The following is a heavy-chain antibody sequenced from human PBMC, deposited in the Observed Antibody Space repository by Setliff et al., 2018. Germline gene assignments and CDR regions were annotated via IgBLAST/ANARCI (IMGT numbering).Heavy chain of an antibody. Sequence: PSETLSLTCTVSDDSISSRRNYWGWFRQPAGKGLEWIGQIYTSWSTNYNPSLKSRVTISLDTSKNQFSLSLSSVTAADTAVYYCARMSGFQYMDVWGKGTTVTVSS. V-gene: IGHV4-61*09. CDR3: ARMSGFQYMDV. D-gene: IGHD3-3*01. J-gene: IGHJ6*03. CDR2: IYTSWST. CDR1: DDSISSRRNY.